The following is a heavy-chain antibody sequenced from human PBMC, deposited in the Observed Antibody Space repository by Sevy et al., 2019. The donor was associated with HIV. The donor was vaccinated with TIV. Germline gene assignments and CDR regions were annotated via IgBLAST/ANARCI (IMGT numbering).Heavy chain of an antibody. J-gene: IGHJ4*02. Sequence: GGSLRLSCAASGFTFDDYAMHWVRQAPGKGLEWVSGIGWNSGSIGYADSVKGRFTISRDNAKNSLYLQMNSLRAEDTALYYCAKDNEGYCSGGSCYFDYWGQGTLVTVSS. CDR3: AKDNEGYCSGGSCYFDY. V-gene: IGHV3-9*01. D-gene: IGHD2-15*01. CDR2: IGWNSGSI. CDR1: GFTFDDYA.